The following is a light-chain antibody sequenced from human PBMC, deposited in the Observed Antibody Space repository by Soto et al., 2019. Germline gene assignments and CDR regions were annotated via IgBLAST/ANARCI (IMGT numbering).Light chain of an antibody. CDR3: SSYTAGSTL. J-gene: IGLJ1*01. Sequence: QSVLTQPASVSGSPGQSITISCTGSSIDVGGYNYVSWYQQHPGKAPKLMIYDVSNRPSGVSNRFSGSKSGDTASLTISGLQAEDEADYYCSSYTAGSTLFGTGTKVTVL. V-gene: IGLV2-14*01. CDR1: SIDVGGYNY. CDR2: DVS.